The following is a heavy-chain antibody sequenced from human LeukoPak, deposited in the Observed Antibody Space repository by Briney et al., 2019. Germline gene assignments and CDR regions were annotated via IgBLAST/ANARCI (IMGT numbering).Heavy chain of an antibody. D-gene: IGHD3-10*01. Sequence: GGSLRLSCTASGFTFGDYAMSWVRQAPGKGLEWVGFIRSKAYGGTTEYAASVKGRFTISRDDSKSIAYLQMNSLKTEDTAVYYCTRDNYGSGSYFAYWGQGTLVTVSS. CDR1: GFTFGDYA. CDR2: IRSKAYGGTT. J-gene: IGHJ4*02. V-gene: IGHV3-49*04. CDR3: TRDNYGSGSYFAY.